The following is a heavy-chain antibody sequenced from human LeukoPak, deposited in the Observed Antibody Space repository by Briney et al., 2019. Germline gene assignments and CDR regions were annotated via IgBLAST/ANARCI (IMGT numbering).Heavy chain of an antibody. Sequence: SETLSLTCTVSGDSISYYYWSWIRQPPGKGLEWIGYIYYSGSTDYNPSLKSRVSISVDTSKNQFSPKLNSVTPADTAVYYCARDGRISPYSGMDVWGQGTTVTVSS. J-gene: IGHJ6*02. V-gene: IGHV4-59*01. CDR3: ARDGRISPYSGMDV. D-gene: IGHD1-26*01. CDR1: GDSISYYY. CDR2: IYYSGST.